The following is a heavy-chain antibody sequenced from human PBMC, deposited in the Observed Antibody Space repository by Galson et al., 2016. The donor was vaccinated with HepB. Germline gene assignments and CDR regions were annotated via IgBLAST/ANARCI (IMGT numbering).Heavy chain of an antibody. Sequence: SLRLSCAASGFTFSSYGMHWVRQAPGKGLEWVAIIWYDGSNKYYADSVKGRLTISRDNSKNTLYLQMNSLRAEDTAVYYCARGSQVIDYWGQGTLVTVSS. CDR3: ARGSQVIDY. D-gene: IGHD4-11*01. CDR1: GFTFSSYG. CDR2: IWYDGSNK. J-gene: IGHJ4*02. V-gene: IGHV3-33*08.